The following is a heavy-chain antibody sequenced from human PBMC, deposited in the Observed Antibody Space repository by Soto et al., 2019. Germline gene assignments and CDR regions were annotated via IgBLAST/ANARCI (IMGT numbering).Heavy chain of an antibody. J-gene: IGHJ6*02. CDR3: IKDGSSGWPYYYGMDV. CDR2: ISFDGSNR. CDR1: GFTFSSYG. Sequence: GGSLRLSXAASGFTFSSYGMHWVRQAPGKGLEWVAVISFDGSNRYYADSVKGRFTISRNNSKNTVYLQMSSLRAEDTAVYYCIKDGSSGWPYYYGMDVWGRGTTVTVSS. D-gene: IGHD6-19*01. V-gene: IGHV3-30*18.